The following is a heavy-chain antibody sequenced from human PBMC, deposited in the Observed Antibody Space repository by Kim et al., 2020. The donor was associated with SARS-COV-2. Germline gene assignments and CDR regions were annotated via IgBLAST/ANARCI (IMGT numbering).Heavy chain of an antibody. J-gene: IGHJ4*02. Sequence: GGSLRLSCAASGFTFSSFWMNWVRQAPGTGLEWVANVGPDGSEKYYLDSVEGRFTISRDNAKNSLFLQMNSLRAEDTAVDYCARDPHRGGDYDYWGQGTL. CDR1: GFTFSSFW. CDR3: ARDPHRGGDYDY. D-gene: IGHD4-17*01. V-gene: IGHV3-7*03. CDR2: VGPDGSEK.